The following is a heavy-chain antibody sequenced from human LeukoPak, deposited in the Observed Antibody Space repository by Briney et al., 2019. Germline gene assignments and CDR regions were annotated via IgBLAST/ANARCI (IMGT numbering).Heavy chain of an antibody. J-gene: IGHJ3*02. Sequence: GGSLRLSCAASGFTVSSNYMSWVRQAPGKGLEWVSVIYSGGSTYYADSVKGRFTISRDNSKNTLYLQMNSLRAEDTAVYYCAREGHGKEEDAFNIWGQGTMVTVSS. V-gene: IGHV3-53*01. CDR1: GFTVSSNY. CDR3: AREGHGKEEDAFNI. D-gene: IGHD1-14*01. CDR2: IYSGGST.